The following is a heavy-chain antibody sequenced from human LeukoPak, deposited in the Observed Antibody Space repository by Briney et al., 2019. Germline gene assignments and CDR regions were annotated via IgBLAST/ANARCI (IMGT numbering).Heavy chain of an antibody. Sequence: PGGSLRLSCAASGFTFGSYAMSWVRQAPGKGLEWVSATIDSGGSTYYADSVRGRFTISRDNSKNTLYLQMNSLRAEDTAVYYCAKGYSSTWQRGQRFFDPWGQGTLVTVSS. CDR2: TIDSGGST. CDR1: GFTFGSYA. D-gene: IGHD6-13*01. V-gene: IGHV3-23*01. CDR3: AKGYSSTWQRGQRFFDP. J-gene: IGHJ5*02.